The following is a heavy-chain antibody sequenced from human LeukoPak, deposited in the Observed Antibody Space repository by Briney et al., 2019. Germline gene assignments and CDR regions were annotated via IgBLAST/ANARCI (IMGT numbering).Heavy chain of an antibody. CDR1: GFTFSSYA. Sequence: GGSLRLSCAASGFTFSSYAMSWVRQAPGKGLEWVSTISSSGGSTDYADSVKGRFTISRDNSKNTLYLQMNSLRAEDTAVYYCAKILRAAVTQLYYFDYWGQGTLVTVSS. V-gene: IGHV3-23*01. CDR3: AKILRAAVTQLYYFDY. J-gene: IGHJ4*02. D-gene: IGHD6-13*01. CDR2: ISSSGGST.